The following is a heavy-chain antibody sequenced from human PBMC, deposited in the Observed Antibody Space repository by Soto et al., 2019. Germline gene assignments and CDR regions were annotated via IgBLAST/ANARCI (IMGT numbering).Heavy chain of an antibody. D-gene: IGHD6-19*01. V-gene: IGHV3-64D*06. Sequence: LRLSCSASGFTFSDYGMHWVRQAPGKGLEFVSAIISNGGTTYYADSVRGRFTISRDNSKNTLYLQMSSLRADDTAVYYCVKDRSLAVAVLYYFDYWGQGTLVTVSS. CDR3: VKDRSLAVAVLYYFDY. CDR1: GFTFSDYG. J-gene: IGHJ4*02. CDR2: IISNGGTT.